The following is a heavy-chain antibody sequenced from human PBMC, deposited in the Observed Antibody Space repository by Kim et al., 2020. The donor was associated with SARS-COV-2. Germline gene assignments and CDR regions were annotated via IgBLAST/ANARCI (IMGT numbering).Heavy chain of an antibody. D-gene: IGHD3-22*01. J-gene: IGHJ4*02. Sequence: SETLSLTCTVSGGSISSSFNYWGWIRQPPGKGLDWIGSVYHSGSTYDSPSLKSRVTVSVDTSKNEFYLKVTSVTAADTAVYFCARLPHDSSGYVDSWGPGILVTVSS. CDR3: ARLPHDSSGYVDS. CDR2: VYHSGST. V-gene: IGHV4-39*01. CDR1: GGSISSSFNY.